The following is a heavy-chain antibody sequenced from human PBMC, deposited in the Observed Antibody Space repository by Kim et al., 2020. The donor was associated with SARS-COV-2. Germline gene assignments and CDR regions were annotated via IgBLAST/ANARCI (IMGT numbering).Heavy chain of an antibody. CDR2: ISINGGST. CDR3: VKDRDYDILTCYSLVVVGSGMDV. V-gene: IGHV3-64D*09. D-gene: IGHD3-9*01. CDR1: GFTFSSYA. J-gene: IGHJ6*02. Sequence: GGSLRLSCSASGFTFSSYAMHWVRQAPGKGLEYVSAISINGGSTYYADSVKGRFTISSDNSKNTLYLQMSSLRAEDTAVYYCVKDRDYDILTCYSLVVVGSGMDVWGQGTTVTVSS.